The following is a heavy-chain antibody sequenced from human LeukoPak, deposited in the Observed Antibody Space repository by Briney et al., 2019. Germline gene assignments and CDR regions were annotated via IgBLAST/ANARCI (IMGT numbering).Heavy chain of an antibody. CDR1: GFTFSSSA. V-gene: IGHV3-30*04. CDR3: AKASGNWLTRPPFDS. D-gene: IGHD6-19*01. Sequence: PGGSLRLSCAASGFTFSSSAMHWVRQAPGKGLEWVAVISYDESNKYYADSVQGRFIISRDNSRNTLYLQMDSLRVEDTAVYYCAKASGNWLTRPPFDSWGQGTLVTVSS. CDR2: ISYDESNK. J-gene: IGHJ4*02.